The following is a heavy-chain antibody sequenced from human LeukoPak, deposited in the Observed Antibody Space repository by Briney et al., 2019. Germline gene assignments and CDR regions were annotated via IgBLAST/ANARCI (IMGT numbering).Heavy chain of an antibody. V-gene: IGHV3-74*01. CDR2: IKGDGSST. Sequence: GGSLRLSCAASGFTFSSYWMHWVRHTPGKGLVWVSRIKGDGSSTSYADSVKGRFTISRDNAKNTLYLQMNSPRAEDTAVYYCARDGYSFGHDFDYWGQGTLVTVSS. J-gene: IGHJ4*02. CDR3: ARDGYSFGHDFDY. D-gene: IGHD5-18*01. CDR1: GFTFSSYW.